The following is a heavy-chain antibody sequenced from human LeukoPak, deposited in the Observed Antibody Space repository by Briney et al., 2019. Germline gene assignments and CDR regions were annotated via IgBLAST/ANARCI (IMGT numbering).Heavy chain of an antibody. V-gene: IGHV3-48*04. J-gene: IGHJ6*02. D-gene: IGHD1-26*01. Sequence: QPGGSLRLSCAASGFTFSSYSMNWVRQAPGKGLEWVSYISSSSSTIYYADSVKGRFTISRDNAKNSLYLQMNSLRAEDTAVYYCASGSYLWGGMDVWGQGTTVTVSS. CDR1: GFTFSSYS. CDR2: ISSSSSTI. CDR3: ASGSYLWGGMDV.